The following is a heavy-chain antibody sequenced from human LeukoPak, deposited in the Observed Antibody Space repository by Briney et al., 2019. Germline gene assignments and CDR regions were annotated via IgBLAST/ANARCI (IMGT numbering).Heavy chain of an antibody. D-gene: IGHD6-19*01. CDR3: ASSGWYDGAFDI. CDR2: ISSSSSYI. Sequence: GGSLRLSCAASGFTFSSYSMNWVRQAPGKGLEWVSSISSSSSYIYYADSVKGRFTISRDNAKNSLYLQMNSLRAEDTAVYYCASSGWYDGAFDIWGQGTVVTVSS. CDR1: GFTFSSYS. V-gene: IGHV3-21*01. J-gene: IGHJ3*02.